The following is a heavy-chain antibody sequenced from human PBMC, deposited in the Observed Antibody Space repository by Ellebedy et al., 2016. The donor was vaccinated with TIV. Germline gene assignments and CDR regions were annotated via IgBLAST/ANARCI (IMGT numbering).Heavy chain of an antibody. V-gene: IGHV4-39*07. CDR2: IDHSGST. CDR1: GGSVSTTKYY. D-gene: IGHD2/OR15-2a*01. CDR3: ARVETVDTFHYDS. J-gene: IGHJ4*02. Sequence: MPSETLSLTCGVSGGSVSTTKYYWAWIRQPPGKGLEWIGNIDHSGSTYYNPSLKSRVTISVDTSKNQFSLRLTSVTAADTAVYYCARVETVDTFHYDSWGQGTLVTVSS.